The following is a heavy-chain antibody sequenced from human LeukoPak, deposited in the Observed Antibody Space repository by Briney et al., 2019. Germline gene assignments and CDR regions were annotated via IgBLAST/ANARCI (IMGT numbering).Heavy chain of an antibody. CDR3: ARDAAVAGEGGFDY. Sequence: GGSLRLSCAASGFTVSSNYMSWVRQAPGKGLEWVSVIYSGGSTYYADSVKGRFTISRDNSKNTLYLQMNSLRAEDTAVYYCARDAAVAGEGGFDYWGQGTLVTVSS. CDR2: IYSGGST. CDR1: GFTVSSNY. D-gene: IGHD6-19*01. J-gene: IGHJ4*02. V-gene: IGHV3-66*02.